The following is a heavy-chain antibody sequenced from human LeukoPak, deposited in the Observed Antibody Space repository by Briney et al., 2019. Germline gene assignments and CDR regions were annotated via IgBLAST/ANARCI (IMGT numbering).Heavy chain of an antibody. J-gene: IGHJ6*02. Sequence: GGSLRLSCAASGFTFSSYSMNWVRQAPGKGLEWVSYISSSSSYRYYADSVKGRFTISRDNSKNTLYLQMNSLRAEDTAVYYCAKGDSNYNYYGMDVWGQGTTVTVSS. CDR1: GFTFSSYS. CDR3: AKGDSNYNYYGMDV. CDR2: ISSSSSYR. V-gene: IGHV3-21*05.